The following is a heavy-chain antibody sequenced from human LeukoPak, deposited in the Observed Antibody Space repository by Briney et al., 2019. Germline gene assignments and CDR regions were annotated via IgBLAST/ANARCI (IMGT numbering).Heavy chain of an antibody. CDR2: ISWNSGTM. D-gene: IGHD6-19*01. CDR1: GFTFDDYA. CDR3: AKIFSSGWYVDY. V-gene: IGHV3-9*01. Sequence: GGSLRLSCAASGFTFDDYAMHWVRHAPGKGLEWVSGISWNSGTMGYADSVKGRFTISRDNSKNMLYLQMNSLRAEDTAVYYCAKIFSSGWYVDYWGQGTLVTVSS. J-gene: IGHJ4*02.